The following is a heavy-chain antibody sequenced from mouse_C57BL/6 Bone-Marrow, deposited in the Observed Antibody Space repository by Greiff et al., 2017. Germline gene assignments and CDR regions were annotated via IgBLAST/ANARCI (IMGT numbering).Heavy chain of an antibody. J-gene: IGHJ3*01. CDR3: ARGDYYGSSYGSWFAY. V-gene: IGHV1-52*01. CDR2: IDPSDSET. CDR1: GYTFTSYW. D-gene: IGHD1-1*01. Sequence: QVHVKQPGAELVRPGSSVKLSCKASGYTFTSYWMHWVKQRPIQGLEWIGNIDPSDSETHYNQKFKDKATLTVDKSSSTAYMQLSSLTSEDSAVYYCARGDYYGSSYGSWFAYWGQGTLVTVSA.